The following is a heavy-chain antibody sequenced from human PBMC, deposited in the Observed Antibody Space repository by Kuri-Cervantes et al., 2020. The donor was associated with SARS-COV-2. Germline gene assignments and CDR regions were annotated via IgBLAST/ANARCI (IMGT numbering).Heavy chain of an antibody. CDR2: IGPSNTYI. Sequence: GESLKISCTASGFTFNTYNMKWVRQAPGRGLEWVSGIGPSNTYIYYADSVKGRFIISRDNSKNTLYLQMNSLRAEDTAVYYCAAELVDAFDIWGQGTMVTVSS. CDR1: GFTFNTYN. J-gene: IGHJ3*02. V-gene: IGHV3-21*01. D-gene: IGHD3-10*01. CDR3: AAELVDAFDI.